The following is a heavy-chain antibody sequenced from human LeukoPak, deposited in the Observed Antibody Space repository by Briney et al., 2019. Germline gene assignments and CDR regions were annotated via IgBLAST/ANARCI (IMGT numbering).Heavy chain of an antibody. CDR3: ARAGD. J-gene: IGHJ4*02. V-gene: IGHV3-30-3*01. CDR2: KSYDGSNK. D-gene: IGHD3-10*01. Sequence: PGGSLRLSCAASGFTFSSYAMHWVRQAPGKGLEWVAVKSYDGSNKYYTDSVKGRFTISRDNSKNTLYLQMNSLRAEDTAVYYCARAGDWGQGTLVTVSS. CDR1: GFTFSSYA.